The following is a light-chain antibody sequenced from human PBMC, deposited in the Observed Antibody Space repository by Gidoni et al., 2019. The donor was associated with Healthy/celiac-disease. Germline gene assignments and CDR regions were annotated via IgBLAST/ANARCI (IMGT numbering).Light chain of an antibody. CDR1: QGVSSN. Sequence: EIVMTQSPATLSVSPGERATLSCRASQGVSSNLAWYQQKPGQAPRLLIYGASTRATGIPARFSGSGSGTEFTLTISSLQSEDFAVYYCQQYNNWAGTFGQGTKVEIK. CDR3: QQYNNWAGT. J-gene: IGKJ1*01. CDR2: GAS. V-gene: IGKV3-15*01.